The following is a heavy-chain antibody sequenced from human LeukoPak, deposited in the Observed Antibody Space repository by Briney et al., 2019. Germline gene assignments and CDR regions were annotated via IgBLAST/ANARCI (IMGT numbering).Heavy chain of an antibody. CDR3: ARDHQDYGSGSYYFDY. CDR1: GGSISSGDYY. J-gene: IGHJ4*02. CDR2: IYYSGST. Sequence: PSQTLSLTCTVSGGSISSGDYYWSWIRQPPGKGLEWIGYIYYSGSTYYNPSLKSRVTISVDTSKNQFSLKLSSVTAADTAVYYCARDHQDYGSGSYYFDYWGQGTLVTVSS. V-gene: IGHV4-30-4*08. D-gene: IGHD3-10*01.